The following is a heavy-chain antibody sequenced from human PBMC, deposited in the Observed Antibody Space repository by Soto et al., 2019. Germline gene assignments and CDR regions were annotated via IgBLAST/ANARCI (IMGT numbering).Heavy chain of an antibody. D-gene: IGHD3-10*01. CDR1: GFTFSSYS. CDR2: ISSSSSTI. J-gene: IGHJ4*02. V-gene: IGHV3-48*01. CDR3: ARDLSIDCSSTSCSTITMVRGVIIWFDY. Sequence: GGSLRLSCAASGFTFSSYSMNWVRQAPGKGLEWVSYISSSSSTIYYADSVKGRFTISRDNAKNSLYLQMNSLRAEDTAVYYCARDLSIDCSSTSCSTITMVRGVIIWFDYWGQGTLVTVSS.